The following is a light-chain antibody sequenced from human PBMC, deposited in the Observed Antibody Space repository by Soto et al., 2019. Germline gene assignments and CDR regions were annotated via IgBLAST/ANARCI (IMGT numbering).Light chain of an antibody. Sequence: AIEMTQSPSSLSVSVGDRVTITCRASQGIRHDLGWYQQKPGKAPELLIYAASILQSGVPSRFSGSGSGTDFTLTITSLQPEDFEIYYCLQDYTYPRTFGGGTKVDIK. CDR1: QGIRHD. CDR3: LQDYTYPRT. J-gene: IGKJ4*01. V-gene: IGKV1-6*01. CDR2: AAS.